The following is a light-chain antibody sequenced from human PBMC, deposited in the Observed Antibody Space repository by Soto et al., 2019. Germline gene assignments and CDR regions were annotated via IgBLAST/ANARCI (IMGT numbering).Light chain of an antibody. V-gene: IGKV1-8*01. CDR2: AAS. CDR3: QQYYSYPIT. Sequence: IQMTQSPSSLSASVGDRVPITCRASQSMSSYLNWYQQKPGKAPKLLIYAASTLQSGVPSRFSGSGSGTDFTLTISCLQSEDFATYYCQQYYSYPITFGQGTRLEI. J-gene: IGKJ5*01. CDR1: QSMSSY.